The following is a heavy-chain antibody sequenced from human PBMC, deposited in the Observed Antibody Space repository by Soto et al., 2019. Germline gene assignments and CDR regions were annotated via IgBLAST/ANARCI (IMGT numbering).Heavy chain of an antibody. CDR3: ALGGYNYGRPFDF. V-gene: IGHV4-59*01. CDR1: GASTSNYH. J-gene: IGHJ4*02. D-gene: IGHD5-18*01. Sequence: SETLSLTCSVSGASTSNYHYSWIRQSPGKGLEWIGYVYHRVTTYYTPSLKSRVNMSVDTSTNEFYLNLKSVTAADTAVYYCALGGYNYGRPFDFWGQGTLVTVSS. CDR2: VYHRVTT.